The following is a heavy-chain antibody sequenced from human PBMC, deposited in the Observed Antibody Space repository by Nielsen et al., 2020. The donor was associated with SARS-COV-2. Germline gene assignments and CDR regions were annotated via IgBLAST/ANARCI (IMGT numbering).Heavy chain of an antibody. CDR3: ARGSSGWYFFDY. J-gene: IGHJ4*02. D-gene: IGHD6-19*01. CDR1: GYTFTSYA. Sequence: ASVKVSCKASGYTFTSYAMHWVRQAPGQRLEWMGWINAGNGNTKYSQKFQGRVTITRDTSASTAYMELSSLRSEDTAVYYCARGSSGWYFFDYWGQGTLVTVSS. V-gene: IGHV1-3*01. CDR2: INAGNGNT.